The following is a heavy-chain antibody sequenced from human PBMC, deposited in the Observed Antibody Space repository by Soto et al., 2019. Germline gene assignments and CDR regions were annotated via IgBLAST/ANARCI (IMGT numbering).Heavy chain of an antibody. CDR3: AKWNVVVVAATSRNVYFDY. CDR2: ISGSGGST. V-gene: IGHV3-23*01. D-gene: IGHD2-15*01. J-gene: IGHJ4*02. CDR1: GLAFSRYA. Sequence: EVQLLESGGGLVQPGGSLRLSCAASGLAFSRYAMSWVRQAPGKGLEWESAISGSGGSTYYADSVQGRFTISIDNSNNTLYLQMNSIIAEDTAVYYCAKWNVVVVAATSRNVYFDYWGQGPLVTVSS.